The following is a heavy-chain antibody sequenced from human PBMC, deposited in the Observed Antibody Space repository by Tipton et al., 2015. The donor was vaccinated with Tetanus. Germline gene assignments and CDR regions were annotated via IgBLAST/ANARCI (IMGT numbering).Heavy chain of an antibody. V-gene: IGHV3-33*01. J-gene: IGHJ4*02. CDR1: GFIFSSYG. D-gene: IGHD2-15*01. CDR3: AREADCSGGSCFSGDFDN. CDR2: SWYDGTDK. Sequence: SLRLSCAASGFIFSSYGIHWVRQAPGKGLEWVAVSWYDGTDKYYADSVKGRFTISRDNSKNTLYLQMNSPRAEDTAVYYRAREADCSGGSCFSGDFDNWGQGTQVTVSS.